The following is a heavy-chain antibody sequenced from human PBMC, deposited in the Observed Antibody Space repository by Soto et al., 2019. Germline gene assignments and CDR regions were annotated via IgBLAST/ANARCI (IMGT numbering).Heavy chain of an antibody. CDR3: ARDLGGYSYGCFDY. J-gene: IGHJ4*02. D-gene: IGHD5-18*01. V-gene: IGHV3-30-3*01. CDR2: ISYDGSNK. CDR1: GFTFSSYA. Sequence: QVHLVESGGGGVQPGRSLRLSCAASGFTFSSYAMHWVRQAPGKGLEWVAVISYDGSNKYYADSVKGRFTISRDNSKNTLYLQMNSLRAEDTAVYYCARDLGGYSYGCFDYWRQGTLVTVSS.